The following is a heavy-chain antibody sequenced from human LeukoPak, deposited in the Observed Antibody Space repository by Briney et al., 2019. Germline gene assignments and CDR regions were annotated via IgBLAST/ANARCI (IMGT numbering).Heavy chain of an antibody. CDR3: AKSPGEQSGVLLWFGVLYIDY. V-gene: IGHV3-23*01. CDR2: ISGSGGST. D-gene: IGHD3-10*01. CDR1: GFTFSSYA. Sequence: GGSLRLSCAASGFTFSSYAMSWVRQAPGKGLEWVSAISGSGGSTYYADSVKGRFTISRDNSKNTLYLQMNSLRAEDTAVYYCAKSPGEQSGVLLWFGVLYIDYWGQGTLVTVSS. J-gene: IGHJ4*02.